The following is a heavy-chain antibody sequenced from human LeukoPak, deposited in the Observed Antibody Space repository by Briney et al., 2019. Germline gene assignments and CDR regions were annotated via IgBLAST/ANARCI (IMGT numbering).Heavy chain of an antibody. J-gene: IGHJ5*02. CDR3: ARRNYYGSGSYSWFDP. V-gene: IGHV4-59*01. CDR1: GGSISSYY. D-gene: IGHD3-10*01. Sequence: SETPSLTCTVSGGSISSYYWSWIRQPPGKGLEWIGYIYYSGSTNYNPSLKSRVTISVDTSKNQFSLKLSSVTAADTAVYYCARRNYYGSGSYSWFDPWGQGTLVTVSS. CDR2: IYYSGST.